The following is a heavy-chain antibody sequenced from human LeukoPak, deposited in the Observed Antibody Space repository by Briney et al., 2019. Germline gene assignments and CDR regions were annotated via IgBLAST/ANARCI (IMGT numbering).Heavy chain of an antibody. CDR2: IWYDGSNK. CDR3: AKDRTVTTHDYYFDY. CDR1: GFTFSSYG. D-gene: IGHD4-17*01. J-gene: IGHJ4*02. V-gene: IGHV3-33*06. Sequence: GGSLRLSCAASGFTFSSYGMHWVRQAPGKGLEWVAVIWYDGSNKYYADSVKGRFTISRDNSKSTLYLQMNSLRAEDTAVYYCAKDRTVTTHDYYFDYWGQGTLVTVSS.